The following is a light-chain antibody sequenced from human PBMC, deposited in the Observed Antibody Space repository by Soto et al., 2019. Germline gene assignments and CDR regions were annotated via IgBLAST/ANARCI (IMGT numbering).Light chain of an antibody. CDR1: QTVRNNY. CDR2: GAS. Sequence: EFVLTHAPGTLSLSPGERATLSCRASQTVRNNYLAWYQQKPGQAPRLLIYGASSRATGIPDRFSGSGSGTDFTLTISSLQSEDFAVYYCQQYNNWPPSFGQGTKVDIK. CDR3: QQYNNWPPS. V-gene: IGKV3-20*01. J-gene: IGKJ1*01.